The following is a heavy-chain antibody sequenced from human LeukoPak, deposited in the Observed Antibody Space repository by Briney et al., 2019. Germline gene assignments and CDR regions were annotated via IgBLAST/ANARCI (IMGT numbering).Heavy chain of an antibody. CDR3: ARGGFYTDPDAFDV. J-gene: IGHJ3*01. CDR2: IKQDGSEK. D-gene: IGHD2/OR15-2a*01. V-gene: IGHV3-7*04. CDR1: GFTFSTYW. Sequence: TGGSLRLSCAASGFTFSTYWMSWVRQAPGKGLEWVANIKQDGSEKYYVDSVKGRFTISRDNTKNSLSLQVNSLRVEDTAVYYCARGGFYTDPDAFDVWGQGTMVTVSS.